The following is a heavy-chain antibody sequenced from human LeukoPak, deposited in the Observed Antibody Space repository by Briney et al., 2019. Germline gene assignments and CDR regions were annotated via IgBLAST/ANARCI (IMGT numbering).Heavy chain of an antibody. CDR2: VSGSGGST. V-gene: IGHV3-23*01. CDR3: AKRISSGYYYDSSGYYADY. J-gene: IGHJ4*02. CDR1: GFTFSSYA. Sequence: GGSLRLSCAASGFTFSSYAMSWVRQAPGKGLEWVSGVSGSGGSTSYADSVKGRFTISRDNSKNTLYLQMNSLRAEDTAVYYCAKRISSGYYYDSSGYYADYWGQGALVTVSS. D-gene: IGHD3-22*01.